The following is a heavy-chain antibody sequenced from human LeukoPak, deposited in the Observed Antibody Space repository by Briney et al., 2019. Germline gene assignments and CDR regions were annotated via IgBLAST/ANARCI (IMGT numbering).Heavy chain of an antibody. CDR1: GYTFTSYY. CDR3: FGELYISGLGLGAFDI. CDR2: INPSGGST. V-gene: IGHV1-46*01. Sequence: ASVNVSCKASGYTFTSYYMHWVRQAPGQGLEWMGIINPSGGSTSYAQKFQGRVTMTRDMSTSTVYMELSSLRSEDTAVYYCFGELYISGLGLGAFDIWGQGTMVTVSS. J-gene: IGHJ3*02. D-gene: IGHD3-10*01.